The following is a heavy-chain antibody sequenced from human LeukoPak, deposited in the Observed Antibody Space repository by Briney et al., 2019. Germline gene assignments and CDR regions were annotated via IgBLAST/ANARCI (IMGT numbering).Heavy chain of an antibody. V-gene: IGHV1-8*01. J-gene: IGHJ3*02. Sequence: ASVKVSCKASGYTFTSYDINWVRQATGQGLEWLGWMNPNSGNTGYAQKFQGRVTMTRNTSISTAYMELSSLRSEDTAVYYCARTGYWTADAFDIWGQGTMVTVSS. D-gene: IGHD3-9*01. CDR1: GYTFTSYD. CDR2: MNPNSGNT. CDR3: ARTGYWTADAFDI.